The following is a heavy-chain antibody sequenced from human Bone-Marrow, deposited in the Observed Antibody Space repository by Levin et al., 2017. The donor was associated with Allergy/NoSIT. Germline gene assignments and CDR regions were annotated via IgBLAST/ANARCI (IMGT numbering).Heavy chain of an antibody. CDR2: INHDGTNS. J-gene: IGHJ6*02. CDR3: VRESCASGNCNRDYYYYDGMDV. Sequence: GGSLRLSCAVSGFPFSGYWMHWVRQVPGKGLMWVSRINHDGTNSVYVDSVKGRFTISRDNAKNTLYLQMDSLRVEDTAIYYCVRESCASGNCNRDYYYYDGMDVWGRGTTVTVSS. D-gene: IGHD4-23*01. CDR1: GFPFSGYW. V-gene: IGHV3-74*01.